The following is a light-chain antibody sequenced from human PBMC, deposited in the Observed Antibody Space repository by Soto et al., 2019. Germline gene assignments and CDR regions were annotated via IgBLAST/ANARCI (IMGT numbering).Light chain of an antibody. CDR1: HRLLHSDGKTY. J-gene: IGKJ4*01. CDR3: MQALQTPLT. CDR2: EVS. V-gene: IGKV2-29*03. Sequence: ILMTQTPLSLSIIPGQTASIACKSSHRLLHSDGKTYFYWYVQKAGQAPQPLIYEVSNRFSGVPERFSGSGSGTDFTLKISRVEAEDVGIYYCMQALQTPLTFGGGTKVDI.